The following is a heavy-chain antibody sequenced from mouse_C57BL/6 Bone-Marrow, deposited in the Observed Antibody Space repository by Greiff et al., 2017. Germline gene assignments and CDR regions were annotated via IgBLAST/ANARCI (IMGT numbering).Heavy chain of an antibody. CDR1: GYTFTSYW. CDR3: AREGAIYYGNWAWFAY. V-gene: IGHV1-72*01. CDR2: IDPNSGGT. Sequence: VQLQQPGAELVKPGASVKLSCKASGYTFTSYWMHWVKQRPGRGLEWIGRIDPNSGGTKYNEKFKSKATLTVDKPSSTAYMQLSSLTSEDSAVYYGAREGAIYYGNWAWFAYWGQGTLVTVSA. D-gene: IGHD2-1*01. J-gene: IGHJ3*01.